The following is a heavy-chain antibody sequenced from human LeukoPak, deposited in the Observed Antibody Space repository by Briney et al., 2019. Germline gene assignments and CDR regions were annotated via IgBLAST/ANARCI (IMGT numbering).Heavy chain of an antibody. Sequence: SETLSLTCTVSGGSITSYYWSWIRQPPGKGLEWIGRIYTSGSTNYNPSLKSRVTMSVDTSKNQFSLKLSSVTAADTAVYYCARDQSQHRFDPWGQGTLVTVSS. CDR1: GGSITSYY. V-gene: IGHV4-4*07. CDR3: ARDQSQHRFDP. CDR2: IYTSGST. J-gene: IGHJ5*02. D-gene: IGHD2-21*01.